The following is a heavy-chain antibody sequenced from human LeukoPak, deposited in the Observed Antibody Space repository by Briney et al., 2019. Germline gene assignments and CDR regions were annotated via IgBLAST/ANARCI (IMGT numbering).Heavy chain of an antibody. V-gene: IGHV4-39*01. CDR1: GGSISSGRYY. CDR3: ARRGIAAAAHFGY. J-gene: IGHJ4*02. CDR2: IFYTGSA. Sequence: SETLSLTCTVSGGSISSGRYYWGWIRQPPGKRLEWIGSIFYTGSAHYNPSLESRVIISIDTAKNQFSLKVRSATAADTAVYFCARRGIAAAAHFGYWGQGSLVTVSS. D-gene: IGHD6-13*01.